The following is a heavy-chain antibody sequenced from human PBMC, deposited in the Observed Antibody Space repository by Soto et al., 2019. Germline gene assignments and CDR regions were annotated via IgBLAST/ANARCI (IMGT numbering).Heavy chain of an antibody. CDR1: GGTFSSYA. J-gene: IGHJ5*02. V-gene: IGHV1-69*12. D-gene: IGHD6-6*01. CDR2: IIPIFGTA. Sequence: QVQLVQSGAEVKTPGSSVKVSCKASGGTFSSYAISWVRQAPGQGLEWMGGIIPIFGTAYYAQKFQGRVTLTAYGSTSTAYMELSRLRSEDTAVYYCARDSWVSSSSGFPGDWFAPWGQGTLVTVSS. CDR3: ARDSWVSSSSGFPGDWFAP.